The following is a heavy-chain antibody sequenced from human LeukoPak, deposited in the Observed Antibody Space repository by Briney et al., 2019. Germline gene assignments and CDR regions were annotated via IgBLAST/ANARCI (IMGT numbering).Heavy chain of an antibody. Sequence: ASVKVSCTTSGYTFSNYAVNWVRQAPGQGLEWMGWINAITGNPTYAQGFTGRFVFSLDNSVSTIYLQISSLKAEDTAVYYCARVQGDSYDSRSGQTFYYYYFAMDVWGQGTTVTVSS. V-gene: IGHV7-4-1*02. CDR2: INAITGNP. D-gene: IGHD3-3*01. CDR3: ARVQGDSYDSRSGQTFYYYYFAMDV. CDR1: GYTFSNYA. J-gene: IGHJ6*02.